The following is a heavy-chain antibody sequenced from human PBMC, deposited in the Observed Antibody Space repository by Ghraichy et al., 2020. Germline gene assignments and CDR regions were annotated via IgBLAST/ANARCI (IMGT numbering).Heavy chain of an antibody. D-gene: IGHD4-23*01. Sequence: SETLSLTCTVSGGSINTYYWSWIRQPPGKGLEWIGYIYYSGSTNYNPSLKSRVTISVDTSKKQLSLKLSSVTAADTGVYYCARQVNYGGNPCDYWGQGTLVTVSS. V-gene: IGHV4-59*08. CDR2: IYYSGST. J-gene: IGHJ4*02. CDR1: GGSINTYY. CDR3: ARQVNYGGNPCDY.